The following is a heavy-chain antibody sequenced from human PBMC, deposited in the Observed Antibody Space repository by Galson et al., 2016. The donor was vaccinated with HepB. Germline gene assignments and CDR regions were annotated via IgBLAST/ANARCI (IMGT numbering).Heavy chain of an antibody. CDR3: ARARRSGSGWFFDY. D-gene: IGHD3-10*01. CDR1: GDSINSSAYY. Sequence: TLSLTCTVSGDSINSSAYYWSWIRHHPGKGLEWIGYIYYSGSTYYKPSLKSRTSISVDTSKNQFSLRLSSMTAADTAMYYCARARRSGSGWFFDYWGQGTLVTVSS. V-gene: IGHV4-31*03. CDR2: IYYSGST. J-gene: IGHJ4*02.